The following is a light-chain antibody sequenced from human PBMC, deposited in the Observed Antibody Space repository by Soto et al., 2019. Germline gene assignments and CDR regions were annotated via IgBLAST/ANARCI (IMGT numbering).Light chain of an antibody. J-gene: IGKJ3*01. CDR3: QQCGGSPLFT. Sequence: EIVLTQSPGTLSLSPGERATLSCRASQSVSSSYLAWYQQKPGQAPRLLIYGASSRATGIPDRFSGSGSGTDFTLTSSRLEPEYVAVYYCQQCGGSPLFTFGPGTKVDIK. V-gene: IGKV3-20*01. CDR2: GAS. CDR1: QSVSSSY.